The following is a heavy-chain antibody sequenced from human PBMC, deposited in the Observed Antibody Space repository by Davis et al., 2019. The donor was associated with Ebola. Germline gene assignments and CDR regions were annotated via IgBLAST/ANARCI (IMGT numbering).Heavy chain of an antibody. D-gene: IGHD3-22*01. J-gene: IGHJ3*02. CDR2: ISSSGSTI. V-gene: IGHV3-48*03. CDR1: GFTFSSYE. Sequence: GGSLRLSCAASGFTFSSYEMNWVRQAPGKGLEWVSYISSSGSTIYYADSVKGRFTISRDNAKNSLYLQMNSLRDEDTAVYYCARDHYDSSGYGFDIWGQGAMVTVSS. CDR3: ARDHYDSSGYGFDI.